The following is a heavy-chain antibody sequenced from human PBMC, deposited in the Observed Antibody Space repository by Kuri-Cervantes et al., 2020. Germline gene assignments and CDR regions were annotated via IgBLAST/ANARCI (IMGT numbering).Heavy chain of an antibody. CDR1: GFTFSSYA. Sequence: GESLKISCAASGFTFSSYAMHWVRQAPGKGLEWVAVISYDGSNKYYADSVKGRFTISRDNSKNTLYLQMNSLRAEDTAVYYCARLGITGTAGLFDYWGQGTLVTVSS. D-gene: IGHD1-20*01. V-gene: IGHV3-30-3*01. J-gene: IGHJ4*02. CDR2: ISYDGSNK. CDR3: ARLGITGTAGLFDY.